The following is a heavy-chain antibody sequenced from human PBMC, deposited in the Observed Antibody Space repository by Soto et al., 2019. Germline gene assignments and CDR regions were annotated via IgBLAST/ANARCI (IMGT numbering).Heavy chain of an antibody. D-gene: IGHD1-7*01. CDR2: INTNTGNP. CDR1: GYTFTSYA. CDR3: ARDGVSSTEYTWNYGTYFDY. J-gene: IGHJ4*02. Sequence: ASVKVSCKASGYTFTSYAMNWVRQAPGQGLEWMGWINTNTGNPTYAQGFTGRFVFSLDTSVSTAYLQMNSLRPDDTAMYYCARDGVSSTEYTWNYGTYFDYWGQGALVTVSS. V-gene: IGHV7-4-1*02.